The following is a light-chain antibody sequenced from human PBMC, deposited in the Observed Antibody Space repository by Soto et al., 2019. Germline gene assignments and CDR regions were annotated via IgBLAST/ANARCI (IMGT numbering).Light chain of an antibody. CDR1: SSDVGGYNY. CDR3: NSYTSSSTHV. CDR2: DVS. Sequence: QSALTQPASVSASPGQSITISCTGTSSDVGGYNYVSWYQQHPGKAPKLMIYDVSNRPSGVSDRFSGSKSGNTASLTISGLQAEDEADYYCNSYTSSSTHVFGTWTKLTVL. J-gene: IGLJ1*01. V-gene: IGLV2-14*01.